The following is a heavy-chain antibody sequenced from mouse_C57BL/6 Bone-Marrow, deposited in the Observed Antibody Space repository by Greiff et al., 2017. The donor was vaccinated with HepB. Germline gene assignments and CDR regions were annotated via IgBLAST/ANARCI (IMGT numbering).Heavy chain of an antibody. CDR2: IYPRSGNT. J-gene: IGHJ1*03. D-gene: IGHD1-1*01. V-gene: IGHV1-81*01. CDR3: ARDYYGSSLYWYFDV. Sequence: QVQLQQSGAELARPGASVKLSCKASGYTFTSYGISWVKQRTGQGLEWIGEIYPRSGNTYYNEKFKGKATLTADKSSSTAYMELSSLTSEDSAVYYWARDYYGSSLYWYFDVWGTGTTVTVSS. CDR1: GYTFTSYG.